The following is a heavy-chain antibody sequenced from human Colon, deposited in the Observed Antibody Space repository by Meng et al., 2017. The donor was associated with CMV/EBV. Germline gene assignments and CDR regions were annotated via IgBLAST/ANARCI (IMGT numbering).Heavy chain of an antibody. CDR1: GFPFSHYA. V-gene: IGHV3-23*01. CDR3: SRDYTNAVVPDSLGY. J-gene: IGHJ4*02. CDR2: ISGTGEKT. D-gene: IGHD2-8*01. Sequence: GGSLRLSCTASGFPFSHYAMTWVRQAPGRGLEWVATISGTGEKTYFADSLKGRVTISRDNSNNPLSLRLSGLRAEDTAIYYCSRDYTNAVVPDSLGYWGQGTLVTVSS.